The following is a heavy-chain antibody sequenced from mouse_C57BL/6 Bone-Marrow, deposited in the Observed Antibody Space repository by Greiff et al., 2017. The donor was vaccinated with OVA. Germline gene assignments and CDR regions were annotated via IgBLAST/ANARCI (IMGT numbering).Heavy chain of an antibody. CDR2: INYDGSST. V-gene: IGHV5-16*01. Sequence: EVKLMESEGGLVQPGSSMKLSCTASGFTFSDYYMAWVRQVPEKGLEWVANINYDGSSTYYLDSSKSRFIISRDNAKNILYLQMSSLKSEDTATYYCARDYDWYFDVWGTGTTVTVSS. D-gene: IGHD2-12*01. CDR1: GFTFSDYY. J-gene: IGHJ1*03. CDR3: ARDYDWYFDV.